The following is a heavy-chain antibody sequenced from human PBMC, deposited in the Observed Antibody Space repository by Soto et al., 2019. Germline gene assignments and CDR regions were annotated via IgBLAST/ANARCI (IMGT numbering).Heavy chain of an antibody. D-gene: IGHD3-10*01. V-gene: IGHV3-11*06. CDR2: ISSSSSYT. J-gene: IGHJ6*02. CDR1: GFTFSDYY. Sequence: GGSLRLSCAASGFTFSDYYMSWIRQAPGKGLEWVSYISSSSSYTNYADSVKGRFTISRDNAKNSLYLQMNSLKAEDTAVYYCARDLVWSYYYYYGMDVWGQGTTVTVS. CDR3: ARDLVWSYYYYYGMDV.